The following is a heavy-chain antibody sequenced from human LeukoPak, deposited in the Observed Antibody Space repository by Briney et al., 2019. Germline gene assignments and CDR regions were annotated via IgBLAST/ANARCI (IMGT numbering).Heavy chain of an antibody. Sequence: ASVKVSCKASGYTFTSYGISWVRQAPGQGLEWMGGIIPIFGTANYAQKFQGRVTITADKSTSTAYMELSSLRSEDTAVYYCARQPRFVSPCDYWGQGTLVTVSS. V-gene: IGHV1-69*06. CDR2: IIPIFGTA. CDR1: GYTFTSYG. D-gene: IGHD3-3*01. CDR3: ARQPRFVSPCDY. J-gene: IGHJ4*02.